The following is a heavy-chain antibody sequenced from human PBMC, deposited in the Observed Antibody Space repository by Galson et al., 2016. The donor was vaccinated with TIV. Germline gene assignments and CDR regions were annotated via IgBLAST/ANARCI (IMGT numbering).Heavy chain of an antibody. CDR1: GFTVSTNY. CDR3: ARDLRGALDS. J-gene: IGHJ4*02. D-gene: IGHD3-10*01. Sequence: SLRLSCAASGFTVSTNYMSWVRQAPGKGLEWVSVLHSGGRTYYADPVKGRFTISRHNFQTTLYLQMNTLRPDDTAVYYCARDLRGALDSWGQGTLVTVSS. V-gene: IGHV3-53*04. CDR2: LHSGGRT.